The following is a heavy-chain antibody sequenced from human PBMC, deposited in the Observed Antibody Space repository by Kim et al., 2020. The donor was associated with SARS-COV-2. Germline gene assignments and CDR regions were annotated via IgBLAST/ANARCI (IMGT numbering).Heavy chain of an antibody. CDR3: AKLYCNSDTCYRDNYSYYYGMDV. CDR2: ISGSGGRT. V-gene: IGHV3-23*01. J-gene: IGHJ6*02. D-gene: IGHD2-2*01. CDR1: GFTFSNYA. Sequence: GSLRLSCAASGFTFSNYAMSWVRQAPGKGLEWVSAISGSGGRTYYADSVEGRFTISRDNSKNTLYLQMNSLRVEDTAVYYCAKLYCNSDTCYRDNYSYYYGMDVWGQGTTVIVSS.